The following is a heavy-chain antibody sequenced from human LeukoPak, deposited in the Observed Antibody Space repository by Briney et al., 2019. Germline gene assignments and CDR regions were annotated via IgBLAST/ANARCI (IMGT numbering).Heavy chain of an antibody. CDR2: IYTGGST. J-gene: IGHJ4*02. CDR1: GGSISSGSYY. D-gene: IGHD3-10*01. CDR3: ARARIKDYYYGSGSSQGEGYYFDY. V-gene: IGHV4-61*02. Sequence: SETLSLTCTVSGGSISSGSYYWSWIRQPAGKGLEWIGRIYTGGSTNYNPSLKSRVTISVDTSKNQFSLKLSSVTAADTAVYYCARARIKDYYYGSGSSQGEGYYFDYWGQGTLVTVSS.